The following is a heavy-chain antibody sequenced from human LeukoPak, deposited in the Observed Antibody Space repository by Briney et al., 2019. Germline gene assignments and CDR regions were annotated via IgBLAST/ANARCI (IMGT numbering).Heavy chain of an antibody. Sequence: PSETLSLTCTVSGGSISSYYWSWIRQPPGKGLEWIGYIYYSGSTNYNPPLKSRVTISVDTSKNQFSLKLSSVTAADTAVYYCARHGWFGVPGSYYFDYWGQGTLVTVSS. CDR2: IYYSGST. CDR3: ARHGWFGVPGSYYFDY. CDR1: GGSISSYY. D-gene: IGHD3-10*01. J-gene: IGHJ4*02. V-gene: IGHV4-59*08.